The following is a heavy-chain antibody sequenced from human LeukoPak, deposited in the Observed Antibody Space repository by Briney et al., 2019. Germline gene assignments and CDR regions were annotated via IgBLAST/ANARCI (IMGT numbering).Heavy chain of an antibody. J-gene: IGHJ5*02. CDR1: RGTFSSYA. CDR2: IIPIFGTA. CDR3: ARDARHRYCSSSSCYRGWLDP. V-gene: IGHV1-69*13. D-gene: IGHD2-2*01. Sequence: SVKVSCKASRGTFSSYAISWVRQAPGQGLEWMGGIIPIFGTANYAQKFQGRVTITADESTSTAYMELSSLRSEDTAVYYCARDARHRYCSSSSCYRGWLDPWGQGTPATVSS.